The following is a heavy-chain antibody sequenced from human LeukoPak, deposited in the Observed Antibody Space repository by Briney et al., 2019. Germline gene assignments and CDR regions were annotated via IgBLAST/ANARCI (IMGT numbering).Heavy chain of an antibody. V-gene: IGHV3-48*01. CDR3: VRDFNWAFDS. CDR2: IRPSGSDM. Sequence: GGSLRLSCAASGFTFSGFSLNWVRQAPGEGLEWISNIRPSGSDMYYAASVKGRFTISRDSATNSLYLHMNNLKVDDSAVYFCVRDFNWAFDSWGQGTLVTVSS. CDR1: GFTFSGFS. D-gene: IGHD7-27*01. J-gene: IGHJ4*02.